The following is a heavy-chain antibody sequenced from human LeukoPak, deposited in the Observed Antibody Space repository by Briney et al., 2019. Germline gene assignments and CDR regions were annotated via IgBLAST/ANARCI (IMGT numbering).Heavy chain of an antibody. J-gene: IGHJ4*02. Sequence: GESLKISCKGSGYSFTNYWIGWVRQMPGKGLEWMGIIYPGDSHTRYSPSFQGQVTISADQSITTAYLQWSSLKASDTAMYYCARHKAEYSGYDASDYWGQGTLVTVSS. D-gene: IGHD5-12*01. CDR3: ARHKAEYSGYDASDY. CDR2: IYPGDSHT. CDR1: GYSFTNYW. V-gene: IGHV5-51*01.